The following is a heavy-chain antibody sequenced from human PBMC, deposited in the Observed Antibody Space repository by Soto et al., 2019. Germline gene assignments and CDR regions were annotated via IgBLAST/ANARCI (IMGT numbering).Heavy chain of an antibody. CDR2: IIPIFGTA. Sequence: SVKVSCKASGGTFSSYAISWVRQAPGQGLEWMGGIIPIFGTANYAQKFQGRVTITADESTSTAYMELSSLRSEDTAVYYCARNSYYYGSGSYHYFDYWGQGTLVTVSS. CDR1: GGTFSSYA. V-gene: IGHV1-69*13. J-gene: IGHJ4*02. D-gene: IGHD3-10*01. CDR3: ARNSYYYGSGSYHYFDY.